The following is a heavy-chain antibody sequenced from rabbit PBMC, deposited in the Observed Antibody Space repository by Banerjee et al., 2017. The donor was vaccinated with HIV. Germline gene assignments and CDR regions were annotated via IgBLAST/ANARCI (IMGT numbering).Heavy chain of an antibody. V-gene: IGHV1S45*01. CDR2: IYAGSSGTT. CDR3: ARDLAGVIGWNFNL. J-gene: IGHJ4*01. CDR1: GIDFSGYDY. D-gene: IGHD4-1*01. Sequence: QEQVVESGGGLVTLGGSLTLTCTASGIDFSGYDYMCWVRQAPGKGLELIACIYAGSSGTTYYASWAKGRFTISKTSSTTVTLQMTSLTAADTATYFCARDLAGVIGWNFNLWGQGTLV.